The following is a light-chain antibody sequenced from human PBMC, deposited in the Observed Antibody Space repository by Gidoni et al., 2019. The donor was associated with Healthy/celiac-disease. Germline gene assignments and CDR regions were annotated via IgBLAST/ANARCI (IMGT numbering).Light chain of an antibody. Sequence: DIQMTQSPSTLSASVGDRVTITCRASQSISNWLAWYQQKPGKAPKLLIYKASSLESGVPSRFSGSGSGTEFTLTISSLQPDDFATYYCQQYNSTFXQXTKVEIK. J-gene: IGKJ1*01. V-gene: IGKV1-5*03. CDR1: QSISNW. CDR3: QQYNST. CDR2: KAS.